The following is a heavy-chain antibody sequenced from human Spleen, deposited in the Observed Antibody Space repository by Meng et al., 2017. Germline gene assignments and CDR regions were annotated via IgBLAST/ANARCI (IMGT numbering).Heavy chain of an antibody. CDR3: AKTDRYHSTWSDY. Sequence: SETLSLTCTVSGGSFSSSRYYWGWIRQPPGKGLEWIWSIYYSGSTYYNPYLKSRVTTSVDTSKNQFSLKLNSVTAADTAVYYCAKTDRYHSTWSDYWGQGTPVTVSS. D-gene: IGHD6-13*01. V-gene: IGHV4-39*07. CDR2: IYYSGST. J-gene: IGHJ4*02. CDR1: GGSFSSSRYY.